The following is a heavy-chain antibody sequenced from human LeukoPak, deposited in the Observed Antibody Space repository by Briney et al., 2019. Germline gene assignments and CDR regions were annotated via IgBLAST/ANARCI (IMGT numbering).Heavy chain of an antibody. J-gene: IGHJ4*02. CDR1: GFTFSSYA. D-gene: IGHD2-2*01. Sequence: GGSLRLSCAASGFTFSSYAMTWIRQAPGKGLEWVSAISGSGGTTYYAGSVKGRFTISRDKSKNTLYLQMNNLRAEDTAVYYCARGAAILMNYFDYWGQGTLVTVSS. CDR3: ARGAAILMNYFDY. V-gene: IGHV3-23*01. CDR2: ISGSGGTT.